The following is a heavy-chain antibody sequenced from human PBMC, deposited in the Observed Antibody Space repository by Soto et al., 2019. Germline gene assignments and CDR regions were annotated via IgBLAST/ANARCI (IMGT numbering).Heavy chain of an antibody. J-gene: IGHJ3*02. V-gene: IGHV3-30-3*01. CDR2: ISNDGNRQ. Sequence: QEQLMESGGGVVQPGRSLRLSCVASGFSFSSQAMHWVRQAPGKGLEWVAAISNDGNRQLYADSVKDRFTISRDNSRNTLDLQMNNLRTEDTGVYVCARVIYSYGSVGTPDIWGQGTMVTVSS. CDR3: ARVIYSYGSVGTPDI. D-gene: IGHD1-26*01. CDR1: GFSFSSQA.